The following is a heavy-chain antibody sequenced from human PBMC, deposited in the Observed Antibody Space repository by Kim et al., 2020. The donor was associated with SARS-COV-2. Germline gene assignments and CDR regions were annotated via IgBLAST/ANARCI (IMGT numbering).Heavy chain of an antibody. CDR3: ARGNYGSGWSAHGP. V-gene: IGHV7-4-1*02. J-gene: IGHJ4*02. CDR2: IDTNTGNP. Sequence: ASVKVSCKASGYTFTTYVMNWVRQAPGQGLEWMGWIDTNTGNPTYAQGFTGRFVFSLDASVSTAYLQISSLKAEDTAVYYCARGNYGSGWSAHGPWGQGTLVTVFS. D-gene: IGHD6-19*01. CDR1: GYTFTTYV.